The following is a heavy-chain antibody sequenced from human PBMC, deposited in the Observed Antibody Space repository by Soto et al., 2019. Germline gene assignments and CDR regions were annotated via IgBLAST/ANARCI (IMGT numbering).Heavy chain of an antibody. J-gene: IGHJ6*02. CDR3: AHEWWQTGVYYGMDV. CDR2: INAGNGNT. CDR1: GYTFTSYA. Sequence: ASVKVSCKASGYTFTSYAMHWVRQAPGQRLEWMGWINAGNGNTKYSQKFQGRVTITRDTSASTAYMELSSLRSEDTAVYCCAHEWWQTGVYYGMDVWGQGTTVTVSS. D-gene: IGHD2-15*01. V-gene: IGHV1-3*01.